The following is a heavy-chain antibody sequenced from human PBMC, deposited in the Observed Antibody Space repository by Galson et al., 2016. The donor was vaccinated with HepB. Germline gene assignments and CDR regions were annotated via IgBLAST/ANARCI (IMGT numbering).Heavy chain of an antibody. CDR1: GGSISRSTYY. J-gene: IGHJ4*02. V-gene: IGHV4-39*01. CDR3: AIASPAFDF. D-gene: IGHD3-3*02. Sequence: SETLSLTCTVSGGSISRSTYYRGWVRQPPGKGLEWIVSIYYSGRTYYNPSLKSRVTISVDTSKKQFSLKVSSVTAGDTAVYYCAIASPAFDFWGQGTLVTVSA. CDR2: IYYSGRT.